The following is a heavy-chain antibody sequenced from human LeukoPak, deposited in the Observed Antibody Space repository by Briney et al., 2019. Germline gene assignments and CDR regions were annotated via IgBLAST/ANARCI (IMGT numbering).Heavy chain of an antibody. V-gene: IGHV3-30*18. CDR2: ISYDGSNK. D-gene: IGHD3-22*01. CDR1: GFTFSSYG. CDR3: AKDSTASMIVVVYSTLYFDY. J-gene: IGHJ4*02. Sequence: GGSLRLSCAASGFTFSSYGTHWVRQAPGKGLEWVAVISYDGSNKYYADSVKGRFTISRDNSKNTLYLQMNSLRAEDTAVYYCAKDSTASMIVVVYSTLYFDYWGQGTLVTVSS.